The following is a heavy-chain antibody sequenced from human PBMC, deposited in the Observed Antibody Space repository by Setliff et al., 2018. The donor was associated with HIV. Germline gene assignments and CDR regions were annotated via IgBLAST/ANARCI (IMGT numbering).Heavy chain of an antibody. CDR3: ARGRTYDSSGYIGNWFDP. Sequence: ASVKVSCKASGYTFTGYYMHWVRQAPGQGLEWMGCINLNTGNTNYAQKFQGRVNVTRDTSINTAYVELRSLRLDDTAVYFCARGRTYDSSGYIGNWFDPWGQGTLVTVSS. V-gene: IGHV1-2*02. CDR2: INLNTGNT. J-gene: IGHJ5*02. D-gene: IGHD3-22*01. CDR1: GYTFTGYY.